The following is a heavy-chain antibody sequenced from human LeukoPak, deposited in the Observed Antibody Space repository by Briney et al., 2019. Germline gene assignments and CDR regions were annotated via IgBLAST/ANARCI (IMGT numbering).Heavy chain of an antibody. V-gene: IGHV3-23*01. CDR3: AKDAGWFGDDWFDP. CDR1: GFTFSSYA. D-gene: IGHD3-10*01. J-gene: IGHJ5*02. Sequence: GASLRLSCAASGFTFSSYAMSWVRQAPGMGLEWVSAISGSGGSTYYADSVKGRFTISRDNSKNTLYLQMNSLRVEDTAVYYCAKDAGWFGDDWFDPWGQGTLVTVSS. CDR2: ISGSGGST.